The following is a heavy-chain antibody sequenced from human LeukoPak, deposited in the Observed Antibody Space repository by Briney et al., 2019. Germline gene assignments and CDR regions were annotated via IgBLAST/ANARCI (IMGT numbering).Heavy chain of an antibody. CDR1: GFTFSNYA. CDR2: IRGSGVNT. V-gene: IGHV3-23*01. D-gene: IGHD3-3*01. CDR3: AKGRDFGVVTTYDY. J-gene: IGHJ4*02. Sequence: GGSLRHSCAASGFTFSNYAMSWVRQAPGKGLEWVSGIRGSGVNTYYADSVKGRFTISRDNSKNTLYLQMNSLRAEDTAVYYCAKGRDFGVVTTYDYWGQGTLVTVSS.